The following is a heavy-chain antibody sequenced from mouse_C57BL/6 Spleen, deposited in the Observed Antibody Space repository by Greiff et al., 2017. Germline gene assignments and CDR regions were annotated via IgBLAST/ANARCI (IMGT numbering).Heavy chain of an antibody. CDR1: GYTFPSYW. CDR3: AREGNYSNYLDY. V-gene: IGHV1-69*01. J-gene: IGHJ2*01. D-gene: IGHD2-5*01. Sequence: QVPLQQPGAELVMPGASVKLSCKASGYTFPSYWMHWVKQRPGQGLEWIGEIDPSDSYTNYNQKFKGKSTLTVDKSSSTAYMQLSSLTSEDSAVYYCAREGNYSNYLDYWGQGTTLTVSS. CDR2: IDPSDSYT.